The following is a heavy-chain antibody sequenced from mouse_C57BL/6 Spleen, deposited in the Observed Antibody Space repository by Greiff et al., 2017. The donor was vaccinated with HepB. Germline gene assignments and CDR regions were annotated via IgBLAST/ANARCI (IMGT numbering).Heavy chain of an antibody. CDR3: ARLDYGSSYSAY. V-gene: IGHV1-18*01. J-gene: IGHJ3*01. CDR1: GYTFTDYN. Sequence: EVQLQQSGPELVKPGASVKIPCKASGYTFTDYNMDWVKQSHGKSLEWIGDINPNNGGTIYNQKFKGKATLTVDKSSSTAYMELRSLTSEATAVYYCARLDYGSSYSAYWGQGTLVTVSA. CDR2: INPNNGGT. D-gene: IGHD1-1*01.